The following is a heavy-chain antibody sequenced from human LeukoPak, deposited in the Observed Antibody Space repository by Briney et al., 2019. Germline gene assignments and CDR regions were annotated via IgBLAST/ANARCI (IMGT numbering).Heavy chain of an antibody. D-gene: IGHD3-3*01. J-gene: IGHJ5*02. CDR2: IYYSGST. CDR3: ARAARDTIFGVVTAFDP. Sequence: SETLSLTCTVSGGSISSYYWSWIRQPPGKGLEWIGYIYYSGSTNYNPSLKSRVTISVDTSKNQFSLKLSSVTAADTAVYYCARAARDTIFGVVTAFDPWGQGTLVTASS. CDR1: GGSISSYY. V-gene: IGHV4-59*01.